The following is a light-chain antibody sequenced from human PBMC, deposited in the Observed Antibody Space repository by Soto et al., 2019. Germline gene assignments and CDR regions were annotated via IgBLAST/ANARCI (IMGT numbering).Light chain of an antibody. CDR1: ISNIGRGYD. CDR3: QTFDSSLTISWV. CDR2: GDS. Sequence: QSVLTQPPSVSGAPGQRVTISCTGSISNIGRGYDVHWYQQLPGSAPRLLLSGDSNRPSGVPDRFSGSRSGTSASLAITGLLAEDEGDYSCQTFDSSLTISWVFGGGTKLTVL. J-gene: IGLJ3*02. V-gene: IGLV1-40*01.